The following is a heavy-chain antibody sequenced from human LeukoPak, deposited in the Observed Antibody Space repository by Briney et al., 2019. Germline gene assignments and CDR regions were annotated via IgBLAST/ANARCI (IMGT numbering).Heavy chain of an antibody. CDR2: IYYSGST. CDR3: ARVQNYYGSGSYYNSGYYYYYYMDV. V-gene: IGHV4-59*01. CDR1: GGSISSYY. Sequence: SETLSLTCTVSGGSISSYYWSWIRQPPGKGLEWIGYIYYSGSTNYNPSLKSRVTIPVDTSKNQFSLKLSSVTAADTAVYYCARVQNYYGSGSYYNSGYYYYYYMDVWGKGTTVTISS. D-gene: IGHD3-10*01. J-gene: IGHJ6*03.